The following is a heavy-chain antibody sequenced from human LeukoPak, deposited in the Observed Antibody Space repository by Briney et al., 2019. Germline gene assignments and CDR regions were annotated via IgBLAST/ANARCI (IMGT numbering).Heavy chain of an antibody. CDR3: ARDWQLGY. V-gene: IGHV3-33*01. J-gene: IGHJ4*02. CDR2: ICYDGSNK. Sequence: GLEWVAVICYDGSNKYYAGSVKGRFTISRDNSKNTLYLQMNSLRAEDTAVYYCARDWQLGYWGQGTLVTVSS. D-gene: IGHD6-13*01.